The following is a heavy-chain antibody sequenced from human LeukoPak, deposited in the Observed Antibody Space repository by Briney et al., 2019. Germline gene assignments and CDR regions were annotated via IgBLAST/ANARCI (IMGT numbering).Heavy chain of an antibody. CDR2: ISSSSSYI. J-gene: IGHJ4*02. D-gene: IGHD1-26*01. Sequence: GGSLRLSCAASGFTFSSYSMNWVRQAPGKGLEWVSSISSSSSYIYYADSVKGRFTISRDNAKNSLYLQMNSLRAEDTAVYFCATRPASETYYAVFDYWGQGTLVTVSS. CDR1: GFTFSSYS. V-gene: IGHV3-21*04. CDR3: ATRPASETYYAVFDY.